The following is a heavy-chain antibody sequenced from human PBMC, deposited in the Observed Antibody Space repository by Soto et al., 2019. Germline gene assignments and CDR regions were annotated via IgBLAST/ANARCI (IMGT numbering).Heavy chain of an antibody. Sequence: GASVKVSCKASGYSFTSYDINWVRQAPGQGLEWMGWMNPNSGITGYAQKFRGRVTMTRDTSLNTAYMELSSLRSDDTAVYYCARGFYFYLHNPGGNWGQGTLVTV. CDR3: ARGFYFYLHNPGGN. CDR2: MNPNSGIT. CDR1: GYSFTSYD. V-gene: IGHV1-8*01. J-gene: IGHJ4*02. D-gene: IGHD3-3*01.